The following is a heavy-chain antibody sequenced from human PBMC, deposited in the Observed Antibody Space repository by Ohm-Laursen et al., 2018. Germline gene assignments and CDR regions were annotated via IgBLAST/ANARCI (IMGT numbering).Heavy chain of an antibody. J-gene: IGHJ4*02. CDR1: GFTFSSYG. CDR2: ISYDGSNK. CDR3: AKLVVAAIGDFDY. Sequence: SLRLSCTASGFTFSSYGMHWVRQAPGKGLEWVAVISYDGSNKYYADSVKGRFTISRDNSKSTLYLQMNSLRAEDTAVYYCAKLVVAAIGDFDYWGQGTLVTVSS. V-gene: IGHV3-30*18. D-gene: IGHD2-15*01.